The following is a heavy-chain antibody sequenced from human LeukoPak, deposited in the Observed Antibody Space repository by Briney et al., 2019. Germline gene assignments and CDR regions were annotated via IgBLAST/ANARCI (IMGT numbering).Heavy chain of an antibody. CDR2: IIPIFGTA. CDR1: GGTFSSYA. V-gene: IGHV1-69*13. J-gene: IGHJ4*02. CDR3: ARGVAGSGWYWDYFDY. Sequence: SVKVSCKASGGTFSSYAISWVRQAPGQGLEWMGGIIPIFGTANYAQKFQGRVTITADESTSTAYMELSSLRSEDTAVYYCARGVAGSGWYWDYFDYWGQGTLVTVSS. D-gene: IGHD6-19*01.